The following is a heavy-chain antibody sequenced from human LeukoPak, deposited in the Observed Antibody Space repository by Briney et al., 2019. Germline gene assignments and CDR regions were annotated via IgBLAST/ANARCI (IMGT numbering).Heavy chain of an antibody. D-gene: IGHD3-3*01. CDR3: ARVNWYYDFWSGYSSPYYYYYYMDV. J-gene: IGHJ6*03. CDR2: IYYSGST. CDR1: GGSISSGDYY. Sequence: PSETLSLTXTVSGGSISSGDYYWSWIRQPPGKGLEWIGYIYYSGSTYYNPSLKSRVTISVDTSKNQFSLKLSSVTAADTAVYYCARVNWYYDFWSGYSSPYYYYYYMDVWGKGTTVTVSS. V-gene: IGHV4-30-4*08.